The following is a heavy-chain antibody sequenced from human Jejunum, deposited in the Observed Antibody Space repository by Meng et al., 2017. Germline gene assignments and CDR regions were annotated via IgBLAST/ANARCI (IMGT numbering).Heavy chain of an antibody. Sequence: EVQVVEAGGGLVQPGWSLRLSCAASGFTFSSSWMHWVRQVPGKGLVWVSRIHSDGSTKSYADSVKGRFSISRDNGKNTLYLQMNSLRAEDTGVYYCARDIPPSWGQGTLVTVSS. V-gene: IGHV3-74*01. CDR1: GFTFSSSW. J-gene: IGHJ5*02. CDR2: IHSDGSTK. CDR3: ARDIPPS.